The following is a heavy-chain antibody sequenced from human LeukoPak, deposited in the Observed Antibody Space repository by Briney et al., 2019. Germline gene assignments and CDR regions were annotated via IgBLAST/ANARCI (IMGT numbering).Heavy chain of an antibody. Sequence: ASVKVSCKASGYTFTGYYMHWVRQAPGQGLEWMGRINPNSGGTNYAQKFQGRVTMTRDTSISTAYMEPSRLRSDDTAVYYCASFAVAGYYFDYWGQGTLVTVSS. CDR2: INPNSGGT. J-gene: IGHJ4*02. D-gene: IGHD6-19*01. V-gene: IGHV1-2*06. CDR3: ASFAVAGYYFDY. CDR1: GYTFTGYY.